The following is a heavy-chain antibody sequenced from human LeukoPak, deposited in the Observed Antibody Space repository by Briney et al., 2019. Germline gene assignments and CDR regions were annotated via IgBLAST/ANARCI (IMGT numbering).Heavy chain of an antibody. D-gene: IGHD3-3*01. J-gene: IGHJ6*02. Sequence: SETLSLTCTVSGGSISSYYWSWIRQPPGKGPEWIGYIYYSGSTNYNPSLKSRVTISVDTSKNQFSLKLSSVTAADTAVYYCARMSFWSGYHGYYYYYYGMDVWGQGTTVTVSS. CDR1: GGSISSYY. CDR2: IYYSGST. V-gene: IGHV4-59*08. CDR3: ARMSFWSGYHGYYYYYYGMDV.